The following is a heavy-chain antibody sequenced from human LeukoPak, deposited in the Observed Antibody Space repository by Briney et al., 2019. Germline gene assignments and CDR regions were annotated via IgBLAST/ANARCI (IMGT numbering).Heavy chain of an antibody. V-gene: IGHV5-51*01. CDR2: IYPGDSDT. CDR1: GYSFTSYW. D-gene: IGHD3-3*01. CDR3: ARVKKYYDFWSGYSYGMDV. J-gene: IGHJ6*02. Sequence: GEPLKISCKGSGYSFTSYWIGWVRQTPGKGLEWMGIIYPGDSDTRYSPSFQGQVTISADKSISTAYLQWSSLKASDTAMYYCARVKKYYDFWSGYSYGMDVWGQGTTVTVSS.